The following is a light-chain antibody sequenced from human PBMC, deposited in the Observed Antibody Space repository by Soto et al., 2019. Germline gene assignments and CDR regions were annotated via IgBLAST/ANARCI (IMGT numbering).Light chain of an antibody. CDR2: DAS. Sequence: DIQMTQSPSSLSASVGDRVTITCQASQDISNYLNWYQQKPGKAPKLLIYDASNLETGVPSRFSGSGSGTDFTFTISSLQPEDIATYYCQQYNTYWTFGQGTKVEI. V-gene: IGKV1-33*01. CDR1: QDISNY. CDR3: QQYNTYWT. J-gene: IGKJ1*01.